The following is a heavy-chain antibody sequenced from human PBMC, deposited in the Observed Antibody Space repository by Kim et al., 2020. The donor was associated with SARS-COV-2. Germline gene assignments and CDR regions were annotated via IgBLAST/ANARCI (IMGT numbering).Heavy chain of an antibody. V-gene: IGHV4-30-4*01. D-gene: IGHD3-16*02. CDR1: GASMTSGDYY. CDR3: VRVAGVSGPYPCYFY. J-gene: IGHJ4*03. Sequence: SETLSLTCTVSGASMTSGDYYWGWIRQPPGKGLEWLGRISNSGTTYYNPFLESRLIISLDTSKNQFSLKLTSETAADTAVYYCVRVAGVSGPYPCYFY. CDR2: ISNSGTT.